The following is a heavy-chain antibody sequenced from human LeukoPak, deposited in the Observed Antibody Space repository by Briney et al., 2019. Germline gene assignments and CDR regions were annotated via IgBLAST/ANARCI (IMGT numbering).Heavy chain of an antibody. Sequence: GGSLRLSCTASGFIFGDYAMSWVRQAPGKGLEWVGFIRSKAYGGTTEYAASVKGRIIISRDDSKTIAYLQMNSLKTDDTAVYYCTRVDYYYGSGSYWPFDYWGQGTLVTVSS. CDR3: TRVDYYYGSGSYWPFDY. D-gene: IGHD3-10*01. CDR2: IRSKAYGGTT. J-gene: IGHJ4*02. V-gene: IGHV3-49*04. CDR1: GFIFGDYA.